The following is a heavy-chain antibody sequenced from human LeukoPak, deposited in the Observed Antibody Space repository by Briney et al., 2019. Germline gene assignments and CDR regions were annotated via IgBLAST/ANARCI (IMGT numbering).Heavy chain of an antibody. CDR2: ISSSGSTI. J-gene: IGHJ4*02. D-gene: IGHD4-17*01. Sequence: GGSLRLSCAASGFIFSDYYMSWIRQAPGKGLEWVSYISSSGSTIYYADSVKGRFTISRDNAKNSLYPQMNSLRAEDTAVYYCARDSGYGAHFDYWGQGTLVTVSS. V-gene: IGHV3-11*01. CDR3: ARDSGYGAHFDY. CDR1: GFIFSDYY.